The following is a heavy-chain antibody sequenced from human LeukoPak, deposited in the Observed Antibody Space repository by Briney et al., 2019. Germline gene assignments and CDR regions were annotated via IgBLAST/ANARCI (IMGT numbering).Heavy chain of an antibody. J-gene: IGHJ6*02. CDR2: MYYSGSA. Sequence: PSETLSLTCNVSGGSITSSSYYWGWIRQPPGKGLEWIGSMYYSGSAYYNSSLKSRVMMSVDTSKNQFSLKLSSVAAADTAVYYCARHRREGAHCGGDCYSNYYYAMDVWGQGTTVTVSS. CDR1: GGSITSSSYY. CDR3: ARHRREGAHCGGDCYSNYYYAMDV. D-gene: IGHD2-21*02. V-gene: IGHV4-39*01.